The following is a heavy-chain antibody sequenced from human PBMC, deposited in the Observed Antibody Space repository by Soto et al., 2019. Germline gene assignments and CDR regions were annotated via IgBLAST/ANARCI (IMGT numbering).Heavy chain of an antibody. CDR2: INAGNGNT. J-gene: IGHJ6*02. CDR3: ARVRLRFLEWLMDSLDYGMDV. CDR1: GYTFTSYG. D-gene: IGHD3-3*01. V-gene: IGHV1-3*01. Sequence: ASVKVSCKASGYTFTSYGISWVRQAPGQRLEWMGWINAGNGNTKYSQKFQGRVTITRDTSASTAYMELSSLRSEDTAVYYCARVRLRFLEWLMDSLDYGMDVWGQGTTVTVSS.